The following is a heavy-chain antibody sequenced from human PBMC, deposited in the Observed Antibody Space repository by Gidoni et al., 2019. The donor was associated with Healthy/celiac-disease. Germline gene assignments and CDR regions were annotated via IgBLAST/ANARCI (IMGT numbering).Heavy chain of an antibody. V-gene: IGHV3-30*04. CDR3: ARERKNWFDP. J-gene: IGHJ5*02. Sequence: CAASGFTFSSYAMHWVRQAPGKGLEWVAVISYDGSNKYYADSVKGRFTISRDNSKNTLYLQMNSLRAEDTAVYYCARERKNWFDPWGQGTLVTVSS. CDR1: GFTFSSYA. CDR2: ISYDGSNK.